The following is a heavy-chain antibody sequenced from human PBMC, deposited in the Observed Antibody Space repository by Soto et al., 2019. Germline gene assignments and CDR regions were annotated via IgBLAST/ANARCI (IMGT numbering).Heavy chain of an antibody. J-gene: IGHJ6*02. CDR3: ARGGYCSSTSCIGYYYYGMDV. V-gene: IGHV1-18*01. CDR2: ISAYNGNT. Sequence: GASVKVSCKASGYTFTSYGISWVRQAPGQGLEWMGWISAYNGNTNYAQKLQGRVTMTTDTSTSTAYMELRSLRSDDTAVYYCARGGYCSSTSCIGYYYYGMDVWGQGTTVTVSS. CDR1: GYTFTSYG. D-gene: IGHD2-2*01.